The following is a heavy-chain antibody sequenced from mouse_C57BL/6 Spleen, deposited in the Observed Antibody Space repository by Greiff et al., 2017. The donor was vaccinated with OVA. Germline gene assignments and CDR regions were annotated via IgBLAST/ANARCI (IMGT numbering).Heavy chain of an antibody. Sequence: QVQLQQPGAELVRPGSSVKLSCKASGYTFTSYWMDWVKQRPGQGLEWIGNIFPSDSETHYNQKFKDKATLTVDKSSSTAYMQLSSLTSEDSAVYYCAREGYSNYLAWFAYWGQGTLVTVSA. D-gene: IGHD2-5*01. CDR3: AREGYSNYLAWFAY. V-gene: IGHV1-61*01. J-gene: IGHJ3*01. CDR1: GYTFTSYW. CDR2: IFPSDSET.